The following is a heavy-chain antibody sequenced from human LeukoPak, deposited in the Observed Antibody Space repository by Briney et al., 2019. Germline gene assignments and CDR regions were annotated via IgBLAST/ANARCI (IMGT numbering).Heavy chain of an antibody. Sequence: ASVKVSCKASGYTFTGYYMHWVRQAPGQGLEWMGWINPNSGGTNYAQKFQGRVTMTRDTSISTAYMELSRLRSDDTAVYYCARVRDFWSGSNAFDIWGQGTMVTVSS. CDR3: ARVRDFWSGSNAFDI. D-gene: IGHD3-3*01. J-gene: IGHJ3*02. CDR2: INPNSGGT. V-gene: IGHV1-2*02. CDR1: GYTFTGYY.